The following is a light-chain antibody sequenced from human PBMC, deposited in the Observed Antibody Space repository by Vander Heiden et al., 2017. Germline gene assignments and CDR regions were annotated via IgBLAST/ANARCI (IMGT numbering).Light chain of an antibody. CDR1: QSLLYRDGNTY. V-gene: IGKV2-30*01. J-gene: IGKJ1*01. Sequence: DGVMTQSPPSLPVSLAQPASLSCRSSQSLLYRDGNTYLNWFQQRPGQSPRRLIYNVSDRDSGVPDRFSGSGSGTDFTLKISRVEPEDVGVYYCMQGTQWPWTFGQGTRVEIK. CDR3: MQGTQWPWT. CDR2: NVS.